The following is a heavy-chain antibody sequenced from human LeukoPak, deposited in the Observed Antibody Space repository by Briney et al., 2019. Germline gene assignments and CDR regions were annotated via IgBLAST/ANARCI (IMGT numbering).Heavy chain of an antibody. V-gene: IGHV1-2*04. CDR2: INPNSGGT. J-gene: IGHJ6*02. D-gene: IGHD3-10*01. CDR3: AGSWGNDYGMDA. Sequence: GASVKVSCKASGYTFTGYYMHWVRQAPGQGLEWMGWINPNSGGTNYAQKFLGWVTMTRDTSISTAYMELSRLRSDDTAVYYCAGSWGNDYGMDAWGQGTTVTVSS. CDR1: GYTFTGYY.